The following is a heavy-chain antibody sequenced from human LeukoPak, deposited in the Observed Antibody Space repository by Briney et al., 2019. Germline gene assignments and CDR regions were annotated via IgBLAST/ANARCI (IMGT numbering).Heavy chain of an antibody. J-gene: IGHJ4*02. CDR2: IKSRGGST. D-gene: IGHD2-8*02. CDR1: GYTFNTDY. CDR3: ARDETGVGSGGIDF. Sequence: ASVKVSCKASGYTFNTDYFHWVRQAPGQGLEWMGIIKSRGGSTTYAQKFQGRVTMTTDTSTSTVYMDLSSLTYEDTAVYYCARDETGVGSGGIDFWGQGTLVTVSS. V-gene: IGHV1-46*02.